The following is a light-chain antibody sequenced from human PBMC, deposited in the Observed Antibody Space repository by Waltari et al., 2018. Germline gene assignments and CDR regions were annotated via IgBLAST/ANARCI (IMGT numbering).Light chain of an antibody. CDR2: DVD. Sequence: QSALTQPRSVSGSPGQSVTLSCTGTSSDVGGYDYVSWYQQHPGKAPTRIISDVDKRPSGVSDLFTGSKSGNTASLTISGLQIDDEATYYCCSFAGNYTLLFGGGTNLTVL. J-gene: IGLJ2*01. V-gene: IGLV2-11*01. CDR1: SSDVGGYDY. CDR3: CSFAGNYTLL.